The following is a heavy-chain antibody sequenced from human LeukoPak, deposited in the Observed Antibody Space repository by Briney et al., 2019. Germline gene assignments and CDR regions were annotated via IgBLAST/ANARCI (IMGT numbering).Heavy chain of an antibody. CDR2: INTDGSHS. V-gene: IGHV3-74*03. CDR3: TRDLNGDPYYYLDV. CDR1: GFSFNNYL. D-gene: IGHD4-17*01. J-gene: IGHJ6*03. Sequence: GGSLRLSCAGSGFSFNNYLMHWVRQAPGKGLVWVSRINTDGSHSTYADSVKGRFSISRDNTKNTLYLQMNSLRAKDTAVYYCTRDLNGDPYYYLDVWGKGTTVTVSS.